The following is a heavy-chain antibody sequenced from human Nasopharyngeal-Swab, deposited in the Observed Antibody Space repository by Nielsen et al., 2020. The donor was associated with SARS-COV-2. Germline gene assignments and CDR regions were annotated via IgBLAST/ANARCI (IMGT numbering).Heavy chain of an antibody. J-gene: IGHJ6*02. Sequence: GESLKISCVTSGFTFNMYSMHWVRQAPGKGLEWVASISSSSNYIYYGDSVKGRFTISRDNTQKSLYLEMNSLRVEDTAVYCCARLGTESYHYYSLDVWGQGTTVTVSS. CDR2: ISSSSNYI. CDR1: GFTFNMYS. CDR3: ARLGTESYHYYSLDV. D-gene: IGHD1-1*01. V-gene: IGHV3-21*01.